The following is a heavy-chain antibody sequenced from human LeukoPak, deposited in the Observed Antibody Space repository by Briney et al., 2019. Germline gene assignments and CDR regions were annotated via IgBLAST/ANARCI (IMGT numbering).Heavy chain of an antibody. CDR1: GGSISSSDYF. CDR2: INSRGCT. V-gene: IGHV4-61*02. Sequence: SETLSLTCTASGGSISSSDYFWRWIRQPAGKGLEWIGRINSRGCTNYNPSLKSRVTLSVDTSKNQFSLKLTSMTVADTAVYYCARYRLGWFDPWGQGTLVTVSS. J-gene: IGHJ5*02. D-gene: IGHD6-25*01. CDR3: ARYRLGWFDP.